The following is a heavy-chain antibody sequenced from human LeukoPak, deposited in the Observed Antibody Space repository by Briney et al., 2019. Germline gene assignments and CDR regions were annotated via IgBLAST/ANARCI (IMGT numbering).Heavy chain of an antibody. Sequence: GGSLRLSCAASGFTFSSYWMSWVRQAPGKGLEWVAHIKQDGSEKYYVDSVKGRFTISRDNAKNSLYLQMNSLRAEDTAVYYCARWAGVSSFYYYYGMDVWGQGTTVTVSS. CDR3: ARWAGVSSFYYYYGMDV. CDR1: GFTFSSYW. CDR2: IKQDGSEK. D-gene: IGHD3-10*01. V-gene: IGHV3-7*01. J-gene: IGHJ6*02.